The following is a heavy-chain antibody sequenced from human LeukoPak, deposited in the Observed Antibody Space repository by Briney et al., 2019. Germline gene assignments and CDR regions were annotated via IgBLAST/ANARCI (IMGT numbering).Heavy chain of an antibody. D-gene: IGHD6-25*01. V-gene: IGHV1-46*01. CDR1: GYTFINFY. J-gene: IGHJ4*02. CDR3: AREGAARYFDY. CDR2: IHPSGGST. Sequence: ASVKVSCKASGYTFINFYMHWVRQAPGQGLEWMGRIHPSGGSTSYAQKFQGRVTITTDESTSTAYMELSSLRSEDTAVYYCAREGAARYFDYWGQGTLVTVSS.